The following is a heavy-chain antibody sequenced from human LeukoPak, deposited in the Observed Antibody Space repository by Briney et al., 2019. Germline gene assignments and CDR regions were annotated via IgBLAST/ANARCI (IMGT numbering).Heavy chain of an antibody. V-gene: IGHV3-74*01. Sequence: GRSLRLSCAASGFTFSGYWMHWARQAPGKGLVWVSRINSDGSSTTYADSVKGRFTISRDNAKNTLYLQMNSLRAEDTAMYYCARAIGLDFDFWGQGTLVTVSS. J-gene: IGHJ4*02. CDR3: ARAIGLDFDF. CDR1: GFTFSGYW. CDR2: INSDGSST. D-gene: IGHD2/OR15-2a*01.